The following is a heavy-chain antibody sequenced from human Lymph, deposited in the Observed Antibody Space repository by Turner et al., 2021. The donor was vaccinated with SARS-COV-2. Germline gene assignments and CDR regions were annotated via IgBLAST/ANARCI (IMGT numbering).Heavy chain of an antibody. CDR1: GRSISRSSYY. CDR3: ARQRLTRYGMDV. J-gene: IGHJ6*02. V-gene: IGHV4-39*01. CDR2: IYYRGST. Sequence: QLQLQESGPGLVKPSETLSLTCTVSGRSISRSSYYWGWIRQPPGKGLEWIGSIYYRGSTYYNPSLKSRVTISVDTSKNQFSLKLSSVTAADTAVYHCARQRLTRYGMDVWGQWTTVTVAS. D-gene: IGHD2-21*02.